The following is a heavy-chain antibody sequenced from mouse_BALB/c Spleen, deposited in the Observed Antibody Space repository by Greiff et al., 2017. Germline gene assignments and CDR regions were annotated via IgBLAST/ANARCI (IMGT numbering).Heavy chain of an antibody. D-gene: IGHD2-12*01. Sequence: VQLQQSGPGLVAPSQSLSITCTASGFSFTSYGVHWVRQPPGKGLEWLGVIWAGGSTNYNSALMSRLSISKDNSKSQVFLKMNSLQTDDTAMYYCASDYDYYAMDYWGQGTSVTVSS. V-gene: IGHV2-9*02. CDR2: IWAGGST. J-gene: IGHJ4*01. CDR3: ASDYDYYAMDY. CDR1: GFSFTSYG.